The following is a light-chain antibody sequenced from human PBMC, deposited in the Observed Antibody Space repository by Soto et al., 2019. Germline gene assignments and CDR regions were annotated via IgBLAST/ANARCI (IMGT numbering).Light chain of an antibody. Sequence: EIVMTQSPATLSVSPGERATLSCRASQSVSIKLAWYQQKPGQAPRLLIYDASNRAAGIPARFSGSGSGTDFTLTISSLEPEDFAIYYCQQRQYWPPITFGQGTRLEIK. CDR1: QSVSIK. CDR2: DAS. J-gene: IGKJ5*01. CDR3: QQRQYWPPIT. V-gene: IGKV3-11*01.